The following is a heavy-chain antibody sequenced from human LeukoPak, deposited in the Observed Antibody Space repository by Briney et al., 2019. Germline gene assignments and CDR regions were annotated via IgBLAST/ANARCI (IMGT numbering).Heavy chain of an antibody. CDR3: ARVPRMNYGMDV. CDR1: GFTFSSYW. J-gene: IGHJ6*02. V-gene: IGHV3-66*01. Sequence: AGGSLRLSCAASGFTFSSYWMSWVRQAPGKGLEWVSVIYSGGSTYYADSVKGRFTISRDNSKNTLYLQMNSLRAEDTAVYYCARVPRMNYGMDVWGQGTTVTVSS. D-gene: IGHD2-8*01. CDR2: IYSGGST.